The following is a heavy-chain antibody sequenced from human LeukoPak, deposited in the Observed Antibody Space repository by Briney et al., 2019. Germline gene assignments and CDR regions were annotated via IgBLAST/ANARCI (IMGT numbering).Heavy chain of an antibody. CDR2: ISAYNGNT. D-gene: IGHD2-15*01. CDR1: GYTFTSYG. J-gene: IGHJ4*02. V-gene: IGHV1-18*01. CDR3: ARTDCSGGSCYRPFDY. Sequence: GASVKVSCKASGYTFTSYGISWVRQAPGQGLEWMGWISAYNGNTNYAQKLQGRVTMTTDTSTSTAYMELRSLRSDDTAVYYCARTDCSGGSCYRPFDYWGQGTLVTVSS.